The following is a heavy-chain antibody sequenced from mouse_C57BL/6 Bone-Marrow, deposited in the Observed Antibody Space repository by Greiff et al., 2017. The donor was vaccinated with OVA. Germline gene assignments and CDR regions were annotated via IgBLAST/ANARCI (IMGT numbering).Heavy chain of an antibody. CDR1: GYTFTSYW. D-gene: IGHD2-3*01. V-gene: IGHV1-69*01. CDR2: IDPSDSYT. J-gene: IGHJ3*01. Sequence: QVQLQQPGAALVMPGASVKLSCKASGYTFTSYWMHWVKQRPGQGLEWIGEIDPSDSYTNYNQKFKGKSTLTVDKSSSTAYMQLSSLTSEDSAVYYCATYDGFAWFAYWGQGTLVTVSA. CDR3: ATYDGFAWFAY.